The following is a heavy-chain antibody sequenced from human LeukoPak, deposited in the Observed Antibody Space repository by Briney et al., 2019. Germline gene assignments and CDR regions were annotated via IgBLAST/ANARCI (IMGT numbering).Heavy chain of an antibody. CDR3: ARDTNMYYYESSGYFHDAFDI. CDR2: ISSRSSYI. V-gene: IGHV3-21*01. D-gene: IGHD3-22*01. J-gene: IGHJ3*02. CDR1: GFTFSSYS. Sequence: GGSLRLSCAASGFTFSSYSMNWVRLAPGKGLEWVSSISSRSSYIYYADSVKGRFTISRDNAKNSLYLQMNSLRAEDTAVYYCARDTNMYYYESSGYFHDAFDIWGQGTMVTVSS.